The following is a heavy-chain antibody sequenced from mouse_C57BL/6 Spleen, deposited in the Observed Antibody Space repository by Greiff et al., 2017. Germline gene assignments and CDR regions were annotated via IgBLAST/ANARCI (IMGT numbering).Heavy chain of an antibody. Sequence: EVQGVESGGDLVKPGGSLKLSCAASGFTFSSYGMSWVRQTPDKRLEWVATISSGGSYTYYPDSVKGRFTISRANAKNTLYLQMISLKSEDTAMYYCARGGDYYAMDYWGQGTSVTVSS. CDR2: ISSGGSYT. J-gene: IGHJ4*01. CDR3: ARGGDYYAMDY. V-gene: IGHV5-6*01. CDR1: GFTFSSYG.